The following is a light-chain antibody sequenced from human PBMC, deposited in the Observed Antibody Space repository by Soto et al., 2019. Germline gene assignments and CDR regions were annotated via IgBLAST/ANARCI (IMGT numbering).Light chain of an antibody. J-gene: IGLJ1*01. Sequence: QSALTQPASVSGSPGQSVTISCSGTSSDVGGYNYVSWYQQHPGKAPKLLIYDVSNRPSGVSNRFSGSKSANTASLTISGLQPEDEAEYYCSSYTTSSTPYVFGAGTKVTVL. CDR1: SSDVGGYNY. CDR2: DVS. V-gene: IGLV2-14*03. CDR3: SSYTTSSTPYV.